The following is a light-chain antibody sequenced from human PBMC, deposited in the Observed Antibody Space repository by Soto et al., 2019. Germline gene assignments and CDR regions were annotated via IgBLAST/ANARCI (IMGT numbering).Light chain of an antibody. Sequence: EIGLTQSPGTLSLSPGEISTFSCRSSQSFSSNYLCCDQQKPNHSPTLPIYVAFKRATGIPDSFSGSGSGTDFTPTISRMEPEDFAVYCCQQYGSSPRTFGQGTKVDIK. CDR1: QSFSSNY. CDR3: QQYGSSPRT. J-gene: IGKJ1*01. CDR2: VAF. V-gene: IGKV3-20*01.